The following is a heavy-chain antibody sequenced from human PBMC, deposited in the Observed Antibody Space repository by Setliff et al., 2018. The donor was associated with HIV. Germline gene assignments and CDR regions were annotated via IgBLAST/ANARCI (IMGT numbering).Heavy chain of an antibody. V-gene: IGHV1-2*02. J-gene: IGHJ4*02. D-gene: IGHD2-2*01. CDR1: GYTFSDHY. CDR2: INPSSGGT. CDR3: ARVPSRYCSSTTCPFFFDQ. Sequence: AASVKVSCKASGYTFSDHYIHWVRQAPGQGLEWMGWINPSSGGTKFAQKFQGRVTMTRDTSINTAYMEMSRLRSDDTAVYYCARVPSRYCSSTTCPFFFDQWGRGTLVTVSS.